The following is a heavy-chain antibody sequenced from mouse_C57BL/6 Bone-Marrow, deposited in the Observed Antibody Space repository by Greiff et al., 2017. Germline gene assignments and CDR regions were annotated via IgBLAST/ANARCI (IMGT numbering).Heavy chain of an antibody. V-gene: IGHV5-6*01. Sequence: DVQLVESGGDLVKPGGSLKLSCAASGFTFSSYGMPWVRQTPDKRLEWVATISSGGSYTYYPDSVKGRFTISRDNATNTLSLQISSLESEYTAMYYCAIHYGSWFAYWGQGTLVTVSA. CDR2: ISSGGSYT. D-gene: IGHD1-1*01. CDR3: AIHYGSWFAY. CDR1: GFTFSSYG. J-gene: IGHJ3*01.